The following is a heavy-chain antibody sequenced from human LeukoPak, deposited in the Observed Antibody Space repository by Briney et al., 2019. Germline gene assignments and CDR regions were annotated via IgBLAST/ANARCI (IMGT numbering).Heavy chain of an antibody. J-gene: IGHJ4*02. CDR2: IKEDGGET. CDR1: GFTFSTYW. D-gene: IGHD3-10*01. CDR3: ARDPGDWRVDY. V-gene: IGHV3-7*01. Sequence: GESLRLSCAASGFTFSTYWMSSVRQGPGMGLEWVANIKEDGGETYYVDSVKGRFTISRDNAKNLLFLQIHSLRADDTAVYYCARDPGDWRVDYWGQGTLVTVSS.